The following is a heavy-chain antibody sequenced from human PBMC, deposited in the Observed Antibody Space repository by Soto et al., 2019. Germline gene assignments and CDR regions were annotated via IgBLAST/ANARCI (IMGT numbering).Heavy chain of an antibody. V-gene: IGHV4-59*01. D-gene: IGHD3-22*01. CDR3: ARAVGYYDRSDHLRTNAFDI. Sequence: SETLSLTCTVCGGSISNYYWIWIRQPPGKGLEWIGYIYYSGSTNYNHSLKSRVTISVDTSKNQFSLKLSSVTAADTAVYYCARAVGYYDRSDHLRTNAFDIWGQGTMVTVSS. CDR1: GGSISNYY. J-gene: IGHJ3*02. CDR2: IYYSGST.